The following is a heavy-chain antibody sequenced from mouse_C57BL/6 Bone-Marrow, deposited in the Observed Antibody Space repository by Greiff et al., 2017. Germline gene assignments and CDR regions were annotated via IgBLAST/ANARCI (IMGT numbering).Heavy chain of an antibody. J-gene: IGHJ4*01. Sequence: VQLQQSGPGLVQPSQSLSITCTVSGFSLTSHGVHWVRQSPGKGLEWLGVIWRGGSTDYNAAVMSRLSITKDNSKSQVFFQMKSLQADDTAIYYSAKKEGNYAMDYWGQGTSVTVSS. V-gene: IGHV2-5*01. CDR1: GFSLTSHG. CDR3: AKKEGNYAMDY. CDR2: IWRGGST.